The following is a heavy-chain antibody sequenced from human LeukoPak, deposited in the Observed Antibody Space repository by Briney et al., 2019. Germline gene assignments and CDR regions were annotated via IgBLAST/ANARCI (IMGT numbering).Heavy chain of an antibody. Sequence: SGTLSLTCAVSGGSISSSNWWSWVRQPPGKGLEWIGEIYHSGSTNYNPSLKSRVTISVDKSKSQFSLKLSSVTAADTAVYYCARAYYYDSSGYTPFGYWGQGTLVTVSS. D-gene: IGHD3-22*01. CDR1: GGSISSSNW. CDR3: ARAYYYDSSGYTPFGY. V-gene: IGHV4-4*02. CDR2: IYHSGST. J-gene: IGHJ4*02.